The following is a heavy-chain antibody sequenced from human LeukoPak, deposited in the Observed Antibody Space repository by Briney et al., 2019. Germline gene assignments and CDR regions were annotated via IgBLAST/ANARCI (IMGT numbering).Heavy chain of an antibody. J-gene: IGHJ4*02. CDR1: GYSISSGYY. CDR3: ARGFRGDNFDY. CDR2: IYHSGST. Sequence: SEALSLTCTVSGYSISSGYYWGWIRQPPGKGLEWIGSIYHSGSTYYNPSLKSRVTISVDTSKNQFSLKLSSVTAADTAVYFCARGFRGDNFDYWGQGTLVTVSS. V-gene: IGHV4-38-2*02. D-gene: IGHD7-27*01.